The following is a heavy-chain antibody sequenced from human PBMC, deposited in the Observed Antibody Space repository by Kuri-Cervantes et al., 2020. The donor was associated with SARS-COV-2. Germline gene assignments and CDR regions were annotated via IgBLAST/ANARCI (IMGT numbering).Heavy chain of an antibody. Sequence: GGSLRLSCAASGFTFSSYSMNWVRQAPGKGLVWVSRINSDGSSTSYADSVKGRFTIFRDNAKNTLYLQMNSLRAEDTAVYYCARGYDSSGYSLDYWGQGTLVTVSS. CDR3: ARGYDSSGYSLDY. V-gene: IGHV3-74*01. D-gene: IGHD3-22*01. CDR1: GFTFSSYS. J-gene: IGHJ4*02. CDR2: INSDGSST.